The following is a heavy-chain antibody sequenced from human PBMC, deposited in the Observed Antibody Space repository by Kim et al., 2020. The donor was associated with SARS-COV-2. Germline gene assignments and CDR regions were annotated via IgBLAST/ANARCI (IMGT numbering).Heavy chain of an antibody. J-gene: IGHJ6*02. CDR1: GFTFSSFG. V-gene: IGHV3-30*18. CDR3: AKDQVRHIVGGVDA. CDR2: ISFDGNDK. Sequence: GGSLRLSCAASGFTFSSFGMHWVRQAPGKGLEWVTFISFDGNDKYYADSSKGRFTIYRDNSRDTVYLQMNNLRTEDTATYYCAKDQVRHIVGGVDAWGQGTTVTVSS. D-gene: IGHD2-21*01.